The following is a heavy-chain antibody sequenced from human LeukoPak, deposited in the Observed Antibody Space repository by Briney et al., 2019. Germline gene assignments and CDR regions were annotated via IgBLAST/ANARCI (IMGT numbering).Heavy chain of an antibody. Sequence: GGSLRLSCAASGFTFDDYGRCWVRQAPGKGLEWVSGINCNGGSTGYADSVKGRFTISRDNAKNSLYLQMNGLRAEDTDLDYCARGQEGDYEVWSGNDFWGQGTLVTVSS. CDR1: GFTFDDYG. CDR2: INCNGGST. J-gene: IGHJ4*01. CDR3: ARGQEGDYEVWSGNDF. D-gene: IGHD4-17*01. V-gene: IGHV3-20*04.